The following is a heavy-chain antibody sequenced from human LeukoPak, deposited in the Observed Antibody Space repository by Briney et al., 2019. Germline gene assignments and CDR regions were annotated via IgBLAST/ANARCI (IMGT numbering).Heavy chain of an antibody. CDR1: GYTFTGYY. D-gene: IGHD1-26*01. V-gene: IGHV1-2*04. Sequence: ASVKVSCKASGYTFTGYYMHWVRQAPGQGREWMGWINPNSGGTNYAQKFQGWVTMTRDTSISTAYMELSRLRSDDTAVYYCARGSGSGSYLRVDYWGQGTLVTVSS. CDR2: INPNSGGT. CDR3: ARGSGSGSYLRVDY. J-gene: IGHJ4*02.